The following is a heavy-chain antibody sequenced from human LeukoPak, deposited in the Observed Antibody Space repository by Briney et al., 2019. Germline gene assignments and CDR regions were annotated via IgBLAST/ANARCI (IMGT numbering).Heavy chain of an antibody. CDR2: IHSGGNT. CDR1: GFIVSANY. D-gene: IGHD1-14*01. Sequence: GSLRLSCAASGFIVSANYMTWVRQAPGKGLEWVSVIHSGGNTYYADSVKGRFTISRDNSKNTVYLQMNSLRAEDTAVYYCAKVAGSGWFDPWGQGTLVTVSS. CDR3: AKVAGSGWFDP. V-gene: IGHV3-53*01. J-gene: IGHJ5*02.